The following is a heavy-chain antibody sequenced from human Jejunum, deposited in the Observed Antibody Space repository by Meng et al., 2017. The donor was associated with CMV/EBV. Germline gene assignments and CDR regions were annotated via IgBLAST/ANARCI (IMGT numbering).Heavy chain of an antibody. D-gene: IGHD5-24*01. CDR3: ARENDYNNYFDL. CDR2: ISSDESDQ. J-gene: IGHJ4*02. V-gene: IGHV3-30*01. CDR1: GFTFSNYP. Sequence: SGFTFSNYPLHWVRQAPGKGLEWVAVISSDESDQYYADSVKGRFTISRDYSKNTLYLQMNSLRGDDTAVYYCARENDYNNYFDLWGQGTLVTVSS.